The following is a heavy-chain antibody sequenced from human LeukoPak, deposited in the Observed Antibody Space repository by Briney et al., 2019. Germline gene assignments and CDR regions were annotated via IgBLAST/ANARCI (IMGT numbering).Heavy chain of an antibody. V-gene: IGHV3-21*01. J-gene: IGHJ3*02. D-gene: IGHD5-24*01. CDR3: ASLTRWLQWEKGDALDI. CDR1: GFTFSSYS. Sequence: GGSLRLSCAASGFTFSSYSMNWVRQAPGKGLEWVSSISSSSSYIYYADSVKGRFTISRDNAKNSLYLQMNSLRAEDTAVYYCASLTRWLQWEKGDALDIWGQGTMVTVSS. CDR2: ISSSSSYI.